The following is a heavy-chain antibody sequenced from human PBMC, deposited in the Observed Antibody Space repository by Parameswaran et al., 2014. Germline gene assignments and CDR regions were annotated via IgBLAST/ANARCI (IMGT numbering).Heavy chain of an antibody. CDR3: ARDRRVRSYWGSYRKIDAFDI. Sequence: WIRQAPRKGLEWVAVIWYDGSNKYYADSVKGRFTISRDNSKNTLYLQMNSLRAEDTAVYYCARDRRVRSYWGSYRKIDAFDIWGQGTMVTVSS. V-gene: IGHV3-33*01. J-gene: IGHJ3*02. CDR2: IWYDGSNK. D-gene: IGHD3-16*02.